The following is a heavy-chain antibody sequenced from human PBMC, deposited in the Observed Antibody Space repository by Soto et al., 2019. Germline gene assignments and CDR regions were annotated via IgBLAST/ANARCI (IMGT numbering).Heavy chain of an antibody. CDR1: GFTFSSYG. Sequence: QVQLVESGGGVLQPGRSLRLSCAASGFTFSSYGMHWVRQAPGKGLEWVAVISYDGSNKYYADSVKGRFTISRDNSKNTLYLQMNSLRAEDTAVYYCAKDKAGDFWSGYPTYYYYGMDVWGQGTTVTVSS. CDR3: AKDKAGDFWSGYPTYYYYGMDV. V-gene: IGHV3-30*18. D-gene: IGHD3-3*01. J-gene: IGHJ6*02. CDR2: ISYDGSNK.